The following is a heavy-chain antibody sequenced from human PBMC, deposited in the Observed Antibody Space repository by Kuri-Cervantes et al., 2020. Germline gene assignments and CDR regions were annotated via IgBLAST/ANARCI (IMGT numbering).Heavy chain of an antibody. V-gene: IGHV3-30-3*01. CDR2: ISYDGSNK. Sequence: GESLKISCAASGFTFSSYAMHWVRQAPGKGLEWVAVISYDGSNKYYADSVKGRFTISRDNSKNSLYLQMNSLRAEDTAVYYCARDQYYYDSSGYYWVPDAFDIWGQGTMVTVSS. J-gene: IGHJ3*02. CDR1: GFTFSSYA. CDR3: ARDQYYYDSSGYYWVPDAFDI. D-gene: IGHD3-22*01.